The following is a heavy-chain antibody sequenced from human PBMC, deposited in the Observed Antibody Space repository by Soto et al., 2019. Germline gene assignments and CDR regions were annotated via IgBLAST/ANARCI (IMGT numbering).Heavy chain of an antibody. Sequence: SETLSLTCTVSGGSISSYYWSWIRQPPGKGLEWIGYIYYSGSTNYNPSLKSRVTISVDTSKNQFSLKLSSVTAADTAVYYCAREGVDRKGSSSYLNLFAPSGQRSLDTVSS. CDR3: AREGVDRKGSSSYLNLFAP. CDR1: GGSISSYY. V-gene: IGHV4-59*01. CDR2: IYYSGST. J-gene: IGHJ5*02. D-gene: IGHD6-13*01.